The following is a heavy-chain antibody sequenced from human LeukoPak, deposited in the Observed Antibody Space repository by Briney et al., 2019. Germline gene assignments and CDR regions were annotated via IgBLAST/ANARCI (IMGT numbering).Heavy chain of an antibody. CDR2: IYYSGST. CDR3: ARQEGYSYDGSHLYWFDP. J-gene: IGHJ5*02. V-gene: IGHV4-39*01. D-gene: IGHD3-22*01. Sequence: SETLSLTCGVSGGSVSSSNYYWGWIRQPPGRGLEWIGNIYYSGSTYYNPSLKSRVTMSVDTSKNQFSLKLSSVTAADTAVYYCARQEGYSYDGSHLYWFDPWGQGTLVTVSP. CDR1: GGSVSSSNYY.